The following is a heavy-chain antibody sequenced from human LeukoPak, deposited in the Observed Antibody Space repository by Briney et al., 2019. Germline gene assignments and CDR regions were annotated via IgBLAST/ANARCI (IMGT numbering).Heavy chain of an antibody. J-gene: IGHJ6*03. CDR2: MNPNSGNT. V-gene: IGHV1-8*01. Sequence: ASVKVSCKASGYTFTSYDINWVRQATGQGLEWMGWMNPNSGNTGYAQKFQGRVTITRNTSISTAYMELSSLRSEDTAVYYCARAQTHYDYVWGSYRYYYYYYMDVWGKGTTVTVSS. D-gene: IGHD3-16*02. CDR3: ARAQTHYDYVWGSYRYYYYYYMDV. CDR1: GYTFTSYD.